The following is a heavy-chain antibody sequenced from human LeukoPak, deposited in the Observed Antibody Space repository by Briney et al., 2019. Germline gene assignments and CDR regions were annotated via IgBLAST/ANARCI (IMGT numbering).Heavy chain of an antibody. V-gene: IGHV1-18*01. D-gene: IGHD4-17*01. CDR1: GYSFTSYG. J-gene: IGHJ4*02. CDR2: ISADNGNI. CDR3: ARGETTVTPWGY. Sequence: ASVKVSCKASGYSFTSYGISWVRQAPGQGLEWMGWISADNGNINCAQKLQGRVTMTTDTSTSTAYMELRSLRSDDTAVYYCARGETTVTPWGYWGQGTLVTVSS.